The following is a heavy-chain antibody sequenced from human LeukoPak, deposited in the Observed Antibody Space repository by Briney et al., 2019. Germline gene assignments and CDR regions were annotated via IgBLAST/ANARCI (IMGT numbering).Heavy chain of an antibody. J-gene: IGHJ4*02. V-gene: IGHV3-23*01. D-gene: IGHD3-22*01. Sequence: GGSLRLSCAASGFTFSSYAMSWVRQAPGKGLEWVSTISGSGGSTNHADSVKGRFTISRDNAKNSLYLQMNSLRAEDTAVYYCARGGGYDSSGYYLYYFDYWGQGTLVTVSS. CDR2: ISGSGGST. CDR3: ARGGGYDSSGYYLYYFDY. CDR1: GFTFSSYA.